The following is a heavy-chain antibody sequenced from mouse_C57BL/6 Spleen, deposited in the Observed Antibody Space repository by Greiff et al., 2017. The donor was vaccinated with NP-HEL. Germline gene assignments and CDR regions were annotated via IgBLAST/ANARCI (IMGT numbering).Heavy chain of an antibody. Sequence: QVQLQQPGAELVKPGASVKMSCKASGYTFTSYWITWVKQRPGQGLEWIGDIYPGSGSTNYNEKFKSKATLTVDTSSSTAYMQLSSLTSEDSAVYYCAKVRDYYGSLDCWGQGTTLTVSS. D-gene: IGHD1-1*01. CDR1: GYTFTSYW. CDR3: AKVRDYYGSLDC. V-gene: IGHV1-55*01. CDR2: IYPGSGST. J-gene: IGHJ2*01.